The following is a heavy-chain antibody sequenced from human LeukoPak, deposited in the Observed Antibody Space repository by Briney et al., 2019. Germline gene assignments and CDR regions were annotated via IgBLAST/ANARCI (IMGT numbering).Heavy chain of an antibody. Sequence: SETLSLTCTVSGGSIISGSYYWSWIRQPAGKGLEWIGRFYTGGSSDYNPSLKSRFTISLDTSKNQFSLKVNSVTAADTAVYYCARDRHVGWFDPWGQGTLVTVSS. V-gene: IGHV4-61*02. CDR1: GGSIISGSYY. CDR2: FYTGGSS. D-gene: IGHD1-26*01. CDR3: ARDRHVGWFDP. J-gene: IGHJ5*02.